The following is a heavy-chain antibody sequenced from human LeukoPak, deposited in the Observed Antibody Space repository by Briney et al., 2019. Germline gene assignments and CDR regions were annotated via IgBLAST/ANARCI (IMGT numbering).Heavy chain of an antibody. D-gene: IGHD6-19*01. Sequence: SETLSLTCTVSGGSISSYYWSWIRQPAGKGLEWIGRIYTSGSTNYDPSLKSRVTMSVDTSKNQFSLKLSSVTAADTAVYYCARDLVAVASQWFDPWGQETLVTVSS. CDR1: GGSISSYY. J-gene: IGHJ5*02. CDR2: IYTSGST. CDR3: ARDLVAVASQWFDP. V-gene: IGHV4-4*07.